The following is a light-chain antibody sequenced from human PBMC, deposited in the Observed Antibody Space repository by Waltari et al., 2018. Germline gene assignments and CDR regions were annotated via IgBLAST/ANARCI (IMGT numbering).Light chain of an antibody. J-gene: IGKJ1*01. Sequence: EVVLTQSPATLSVSPGERATLSCRASQSVDYFLAWYQQKAGQAPRPLVYGASTRATGIPSRFSGSGSGTEFTLSISSLQSEDFGIYYCQQYNEWPRTFGQGTRVEI. CDR2: GAS. CDR1: QSVDYF. V-gene: IGKV3-15*01. CDR3: QQYNEWPRT.